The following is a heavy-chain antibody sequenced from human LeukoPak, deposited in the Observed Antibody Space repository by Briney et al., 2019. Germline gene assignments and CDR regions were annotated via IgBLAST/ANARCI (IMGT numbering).Heavy chain of an antibody. Sequence: ASVKVSCKASGYTFASYDINWVRQATGQGLEWMGWMNPNSGNTGYAQKFQGRVTMTRNTSISTAYMELSSLRSEDTAVYYCARAPAAGTDFFDYWGQGTLVTVSS. D-gene: IGHD6-13*01. CDR1: GYTFASYD. CDR3: ARAPAAGTDFFDY. V-gene: IGHV1-8*01. J-gene: IGHJ4*02. CDR2: MNPNSGNT.